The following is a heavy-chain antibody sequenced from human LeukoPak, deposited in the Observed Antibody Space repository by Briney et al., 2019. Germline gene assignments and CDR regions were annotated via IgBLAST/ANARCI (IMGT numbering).Heavy chain of an antibody. CDR3: ARGDYDFYYYMDV. Sequence: SETLSLTCTVSGGSTSSGGYFWSWIRQPPGKGLEWIGYIYHSGSTYYNPSLKSRVTISVDRPKNQFSLKLSSVTAADTAVYYCARGDYDFYYYMDVWGKGTTVTVSS. D-gene: IGHD3-3*01. CDR1: GGSTSSGGYF. CDR2: IYHSGST. V-gene: IGHV4-30-2*01. J-gene: IGHJ6*03.